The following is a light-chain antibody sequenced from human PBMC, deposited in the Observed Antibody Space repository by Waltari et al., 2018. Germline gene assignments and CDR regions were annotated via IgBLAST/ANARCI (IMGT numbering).Light chain of an antibody. Sequence: QSALTQPASVSASPGQSITISCTGTSSDVGGYNYVSWYQQHPGKAPKLMIYDVSNRPSGVSNRFSGSKSGNTASLTISGLQAEDEADYYCSSYTSSSTLNWVFGGGTKLTVL. CDR1: SSDVGGYNY. CDR2: DVS. CDR3: SSYTSSSTLNWV. V-gene: IGLV2-14*01. J-gene: IGLJ3*02.